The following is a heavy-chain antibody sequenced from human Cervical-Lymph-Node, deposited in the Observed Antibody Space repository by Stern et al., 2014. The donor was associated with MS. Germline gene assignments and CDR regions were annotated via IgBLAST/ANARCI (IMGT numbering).Heavy chain of an antibody. V-gene: IGHV3-33*01. CDR1: GFIFSNYG. CDR3: ARRVAVAGVDAFDI. CDR2: IWYDGSKK. Sequence: VQLVESGGGVVQPGKSLRLSCAPSGFIFSNYGMPWVRQAPGKGLEWVAVIWYDGSKKYYADSVKGRFTISRDNSRSTLSLQMNSLRAEDTAVYYCARRVAVAGVDAFDIWGQGTVVTVAS. J-gene: IGHJ3*02. D-gene: IGHD6-19*01.